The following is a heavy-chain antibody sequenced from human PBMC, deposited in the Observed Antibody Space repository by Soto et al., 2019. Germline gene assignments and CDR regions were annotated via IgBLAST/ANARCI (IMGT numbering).Heavy chain of an antibody. V-gene: IGHV4-34*01. D-gene: IGHD6-19*01. Sequence: QVQLQQWGAGRLKPSETLSLTCAVYGGSFSGYYWSWIRQPPGKGLEWIGEINHSGSTNYNPSVKSRLTISVDTSKNQFSMKLSSVTAADTAVYYCARGMAVAGHYFDSWGRGTLVTVSS. CDR3: ARGMAVAGHYFDS. CDR1: GGSFSGYY. CDR2: INHSGST. J-gene: IGHJ4*02.